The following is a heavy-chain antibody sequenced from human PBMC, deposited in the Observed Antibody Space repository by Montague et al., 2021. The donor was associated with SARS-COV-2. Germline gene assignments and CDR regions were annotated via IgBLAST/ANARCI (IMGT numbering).Heavy chain of an antibody. V-gene: IGHV3-30-3*01. CDR3: ARELTYYSMDV. Sequence: SLRLSCAASGFTFGSYAMHWVRQAPGKGLEWVAVISYDGSNKYYADSVKGRFTISRDNSKNTLYLQMNSLRAEDTAVYYCARELTYYSMDVWGQGTTVTVSS. CDR1: GFTFGSYA. D-gene: IGHD2-21*02. J-gene: IGHJ6*02. CDR2: ISYDGSNK.